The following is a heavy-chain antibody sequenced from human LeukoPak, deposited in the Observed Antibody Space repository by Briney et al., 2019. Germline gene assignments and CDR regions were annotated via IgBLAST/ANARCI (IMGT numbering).Heavy chain of an antibody. CDR2: ISGSGGST. Sequence: GGSLRLSCAASGFTFSSYDMSWVRQAPGKGLEWVSAISGSGGSTYYADSVKGRFTISRDNSKNTLYLQMNSLRAEDTAVYYCAKDGSGDYVGGNYWGQGTLVTVSS. V-gene: IGHV3-23*01. J-gene: IGHJ4*02. CDR3: AKDGSGDYVGGNY. CDR1: GFTFSSYD. D-gene: IGHD4-17*01.